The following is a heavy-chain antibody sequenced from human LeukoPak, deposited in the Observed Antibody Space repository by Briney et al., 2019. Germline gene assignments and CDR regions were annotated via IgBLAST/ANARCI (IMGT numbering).Heavy chain of an antibody. J-gene: IGHJ4*02. Sequence: GGSLRLSCAASGFTLSGYNMTWVREAPGKGLECVSFITSSSNYIYYADSVKGRFTISRDTAKNSLYLQMSSLRTEDTAMYYCARDPAGASSSWYYFDNWGQGTLVTVSS. CDR1: GFTLSGYN. CDR2: ITSSSNYI. V-gene: IGHV3-21*04. D-gene: IGHD6-13*01. CDR3: ARDPAGASSSWYYFDN.